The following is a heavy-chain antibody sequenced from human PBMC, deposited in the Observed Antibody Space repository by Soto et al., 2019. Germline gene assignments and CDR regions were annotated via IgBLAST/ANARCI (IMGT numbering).Heavy chain of an antibody. D-gene: IGHD2-2*01. CDR2: ISTSGSYT. Sequence: QVQLVESGGGLVKPGGSLRLSCAASGFTFSDYYMSWIRQAPGKGLEWVSYISTSGSYTNYADSVKGRFTISRDNAKNSQYLQVNSLRAEDTAVYYCARDRSQGAAAINYYYYGMDVWGQGTTVTVSS. V-gene: IGHV3-11*06. CDR3: ARDRSQGAAAINYYYYGMDV. CDR1: GFTFSDYY. J-gene: IGHJ6*02.